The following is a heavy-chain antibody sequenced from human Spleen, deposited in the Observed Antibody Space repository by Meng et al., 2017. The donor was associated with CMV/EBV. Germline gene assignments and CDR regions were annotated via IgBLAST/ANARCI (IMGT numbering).Heavy chain of an antibody. D-gene: IGHD3-3*01. Sequence: SVKVSCKASGFTFTGYYIHWMRQAPGQGLEWMGWINPDSGDPNYAQKFQGRVTMARDTSISTAHMELSRLRSDDTAVYYCARAGVGFWSGYYTGFDYWGQGTLVTVSS. CDR2: INPDSGDP. CDR3: ARAGVGFWSGYYTGFDY. CDR1: GFTFTGYY. J-gene: IGHJ4*02. V-gene: IGHV1-2*02.